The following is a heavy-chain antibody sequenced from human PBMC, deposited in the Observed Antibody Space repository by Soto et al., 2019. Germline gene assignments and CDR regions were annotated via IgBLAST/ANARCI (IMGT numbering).Heavy chain of an antibody. V-gene: IGHV1-2*02. CDR3: ASPPQGGVRSHFNY. CDR2: INANSGGT. J-gene: IGHJ4*02. CDR1: GYTFTGYG. Sequence: ASVKVSCKASGYTFTGYGIRWVRQAPGQGLEWMGWINANSGGTNYAQKFQGRVTMTRDTSTSTAYMELRRLRSDDTAVYYCASPPQGGVRSHFNYWAKETLAT. D-gene: IGHD2-8*01.